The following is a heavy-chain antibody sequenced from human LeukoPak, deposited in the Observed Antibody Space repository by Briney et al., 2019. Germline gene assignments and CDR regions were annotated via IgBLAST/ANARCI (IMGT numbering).Heavy chain of an antibody. V-gene: IGHV3-49*04. D-gene: IGHD3-16*01. CDR3: TRIFGYFHFYMDV. Sequence: PGGSLRLSCAASGFTFGDYAMSWVRQAPGQGLEWVGFIRTEDYDGATDYGASVKGRFTISRDDSKNIAYLQMNSLNTEDTGIYFCTRIFGYFHFYMDVWGKGTTVIVSS. CDR2: IRTEDYDGAT. J-gene: IGHJ6*03. CDR1: GFTFGDYA.